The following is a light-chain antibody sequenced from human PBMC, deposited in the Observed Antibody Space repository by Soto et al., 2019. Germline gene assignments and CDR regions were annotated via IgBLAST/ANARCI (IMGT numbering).Light chain of an antibody. CDR2: GAS. J-gene: IGKJ4*01. CDR3: QQYNSWPLT. Sequence: EIVLTQSPGTLSLSPGERATLSCRASQSVSSSYLAWYQQKPGQAPRLLIYGASSRATGIPDRFSGSGSGTDFTLTISSLQSEDFAFYYCQQYNSWPLTFGGGTKVDI. CDR1: QSVSSSY. V-gene: IGKV3-20*01.